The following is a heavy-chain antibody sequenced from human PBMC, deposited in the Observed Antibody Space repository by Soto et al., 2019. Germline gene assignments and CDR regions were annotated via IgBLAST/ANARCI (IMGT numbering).Heavy chain of an antibody. J-gene: IGHJ4*02. V-gene: IGHV3-30*18. CDR1: DLAFSSYG. CDR2: ISYDGSNE. D-gene: IGHD3-22*01. Sequence: VQLEESGGGVVQSGKSLRLSCVVSDLAFSSYGMYWVRQAPGKGLEWLSFISYDGSNENYADSVKGRFTISRDNSRDTFFLQLNNLRIEDTAVYYCAKGPYSSGRYGFDHWGQGTQVTVSS. CDR3: AKGPYSSGRYGFDH.